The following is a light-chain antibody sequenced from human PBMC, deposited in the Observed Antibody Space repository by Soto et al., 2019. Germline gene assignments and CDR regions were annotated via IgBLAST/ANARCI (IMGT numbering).Light chain of an antibody. J-gene: IGKJ4*01. CDR1: QDSSNY. Sequence: DIPMTQSPSSMYASIGDRVTITCQASQDSSNYLNWYQQKPGKAPKLLIYDASNLEKGVRSRFSGSGSVTDFTFTLSRLQPEDIATYYCQRYDTLPFGGGTKVEIK. V-gene: IGKV1-33*01. CDR3: QRYDTLP. CDR2: DAS.